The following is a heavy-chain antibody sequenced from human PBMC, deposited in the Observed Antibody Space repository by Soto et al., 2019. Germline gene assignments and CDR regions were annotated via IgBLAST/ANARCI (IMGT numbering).Heavy chain of an antibody. CDR3: ARGLAVADYYGMEV. V-gene: IGHV1-69*04. D-gene: IGHD6-19*01. CDR1: GGTFSNDV. CDR2: INPILGIT. Sequence: QVQLVQSGPEVKKPGSSVKVSCKVSGGTFSNDVINWVRHVPGQGLEWMAKINPILGITNSAQKFQGRATTTADKSPNTAHMELSSLESKDTAVYYCARGLAVADYYGMEVWGQGTRVTVSS. J-gene: IGHJ6*02.